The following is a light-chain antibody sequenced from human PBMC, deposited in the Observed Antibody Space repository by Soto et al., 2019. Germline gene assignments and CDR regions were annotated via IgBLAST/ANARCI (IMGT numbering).Light chain of an antibody. CDR3: QQYNSYPWT. J-gene: IGKJ1*01. V-gene: IGKV1-5*01. Sequence: DIQMTQSPSTLSASVGYRVTITCRASQSISSWLAWYQQKPGKAPKRLIYDASRLEGGVPSRFSGSGSGTEFTLTISSLQPDDFATYYCQQYNSYPWTVGQGTKVEIK. CDR1: QSISSW. CDR2: DAS.